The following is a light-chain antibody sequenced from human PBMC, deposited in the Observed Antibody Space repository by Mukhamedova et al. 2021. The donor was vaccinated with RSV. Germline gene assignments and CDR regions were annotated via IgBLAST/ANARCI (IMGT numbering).Light chain of an antibody. CDR3: LQHNSYPLT. V-gene: IGKV1-17*01. Sequence: WYQRRVHGKAPKRLIYAASSLQSGVPSRFSGSGSGTEFTLTISSQQPEDFATYYCLQHNSYPLTFGGGTKVEIK. J-gene: IGKJ4*01. CDR2: AAS.